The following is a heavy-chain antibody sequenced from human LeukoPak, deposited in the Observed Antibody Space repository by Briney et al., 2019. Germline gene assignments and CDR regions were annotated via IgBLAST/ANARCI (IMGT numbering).Heavy chain of an antibody. CDR1: GGSFSGYY. CDR2: INHSGST. D-gene: IGHD3-3*01. J-gene: IGHJ6*02. Sequence: SETLSLTCAVYGGSFSGYYWSWVRQPPGKGLEWVGEINHSGSTNYNPSLKSRVTISVDTSKNQFSLKLSSVTAADTAVYYCARGQYYDFWSGYSDYYYYGMDVWGQGTTVTVSS. V-gene: IGHV4-34*01. CDR3: ARGQYYDFWSGYSDYYYYGMDV.